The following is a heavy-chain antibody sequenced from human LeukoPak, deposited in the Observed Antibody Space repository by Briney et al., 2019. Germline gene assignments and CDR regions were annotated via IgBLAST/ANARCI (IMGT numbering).Heavy chain of an antibody. J-gene: IGHJ4*02. CDR3: ARWDIRGTAHQLDY. Sequence: GGSLRLSCAVSGFTLSAHWMTWVRQTPGKGLEWVANINQDGGARYYVDSVRGRFTISRDNAKNSIYLQMNSLRAEDTAVYYCARWDIRGTAHQLDYWGQGTLVTVSS. D-gene: IGHD5-12*01. CDR1: GFTLSAHW. V-gene: IGHV3-7*01. CDR2: INQDGGAR.